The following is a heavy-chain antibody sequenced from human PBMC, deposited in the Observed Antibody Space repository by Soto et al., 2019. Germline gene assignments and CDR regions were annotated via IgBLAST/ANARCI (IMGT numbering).Heavy chain of an antibody. J-gene: IGHJ4*02. V-gene: IGHV4-59*11. Sequence: LSLTCTVSGGSISSHYWSWIRQPPGKGLEGIGYVYYSGSTNYNPSLKSRVTISVDTSKNQFSLKLSSVTAADTAVYHCARGDYSGSSGLYFDYWGQGTMVTVSS. CDR2: VYYSGST. CDR1: GGSISSHY. D-gene: IGHD3-22*01. CDR3: ARGDYSGSSGLYFDY.